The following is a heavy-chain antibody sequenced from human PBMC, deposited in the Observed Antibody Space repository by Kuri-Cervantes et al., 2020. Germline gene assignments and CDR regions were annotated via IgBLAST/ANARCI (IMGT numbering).Heavy chain of an antibody. CDR1: GGSISSYY. Sequence: SETLSLTCTVSGGSISSYYWSWIRQPPGKGLEWIGYIYYSGSTNYNPSLKSRVTISVDTSKNQFSLKLSSVTAADTAVYYCARAQNSYGMDVWGQGTTVTVSS. J-gene: IGHJ6*02. CDR3: ARAQNSYGMDV. CDR2: IYYSGST. V-gene: IGHV4-59*01.